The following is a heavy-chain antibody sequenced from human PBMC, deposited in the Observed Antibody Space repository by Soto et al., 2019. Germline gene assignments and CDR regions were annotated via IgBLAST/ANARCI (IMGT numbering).Heavy chain of an antibody. CDR3: XXXXXXXXFGWFDP. Sequence: QVQLQESGPGLVKPSQTLSLTCTVSGGSISSGGYYWSWIRQHPGKGLEWIGYIYYSGSTYYNPSLKXXXXXXXXXXXXXXXXXXXXXXXXXXXXXXXXXXXXXXXFGWFDPWGQGTLVTVSS. D-gene: IGHD3-10*01. V-gene: IGHV4-31*01. CDR2: IYYSGST. CDR1: GGSISSGGYY. J-gene: IGHJ5*02.